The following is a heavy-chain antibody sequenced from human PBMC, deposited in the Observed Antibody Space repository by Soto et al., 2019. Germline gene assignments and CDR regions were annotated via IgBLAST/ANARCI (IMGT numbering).Heavy chain of an antibody. CDR1: GFTFSSYE. CDR3: ARDSGYFYYYYGMDV. CDR2: ISSSGSTI. D-gene: IGHD6-25*01. J-gene: IGHJ6*02. V-gene: IGHV3-48*03. Sequence: PXGSLRLSCAASGFTFSSYEMNWVRQAPGKGLDWVSYISSSGSTIYYADSVKGRFTISRDNAKNSLYLQMNSLRAEDTAVYYCARDSGYFYYYYGMDVWGQGTTVTVSS.